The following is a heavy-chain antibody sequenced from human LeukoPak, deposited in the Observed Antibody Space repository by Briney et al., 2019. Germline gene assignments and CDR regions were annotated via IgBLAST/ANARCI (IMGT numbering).Heavy chain of an antibody. V-gene: IGHV4-59*01. J-gene: IGHJ6*02. Sequence: SETLSLTCTVSGGSISSYYWSWIRQPPGKGLEWIGYIYYSGSTNYNPSLKSRVTISVDTSKNQFSMQLSSVTAADAAVYYCARVPRSRRSSSWFPGMAVWGQGTTVTVSS. CDR1: GGSISSYY. D-gene: IGHD6-13*01. CDR3: ARVPRSRRSSSWFPGMAV. CDR2: IYYSGST.